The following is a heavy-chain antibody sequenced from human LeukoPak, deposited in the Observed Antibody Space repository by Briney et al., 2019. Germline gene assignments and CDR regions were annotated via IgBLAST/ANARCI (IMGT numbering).Heavy chain of an antibody. CDR1: GGSFSAYY. D-gene: IGHD3-10*01. CDR3: ARTTMVRGTYYMDV. V-gene: IGHV4-59*01. J-gene: IGHJ6*03. CDR2: IYYSGYT. Sequence: PSETLSLTCDVYGGSFSAYYWSWIRQPPGKGLEWIGYIYYSGYTNYNPSLKSRVTISVDTSKNQFSLKLSSVTAADTAAYYCARTTMVRGTYYMDVWGKGTTVTISS.